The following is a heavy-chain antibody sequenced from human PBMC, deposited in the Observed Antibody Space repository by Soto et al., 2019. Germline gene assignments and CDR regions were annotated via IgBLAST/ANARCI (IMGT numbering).Heavy chain of an antibody. Sequence: SETLSLTCTVSGGSISSSSYYLGWIRQPPGKGLEWIGCIYYSGSTKYNPSLKSRVTISVDTSKNHFSLKVTSVTAADTAVYFCARNEIDFHDSGNWLTRGFDPWGQGTLVTVSS. CDR1: GGSISSSSYY. CDR2: IYYSGST. D-gene: IGHD3-10*01. CDR3: ARNEIDFHDSGNWLTRGFDP. V-gene: IGHV4-39*02. J-gene: IGHJ5*02.